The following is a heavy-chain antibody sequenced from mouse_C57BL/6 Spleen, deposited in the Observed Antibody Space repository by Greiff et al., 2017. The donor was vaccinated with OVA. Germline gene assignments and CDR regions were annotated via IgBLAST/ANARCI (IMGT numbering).Heavy chain of an antibody. CDR3: ARHEDNYYGSSSPFAY. Sequence: QVQLQQSGAELVKPGASVKLSCKASGYTFTDYTIHWVKQRSGQGLEWIGWFYPGSGSIKYNEKFKDNATLTADKSSSTVYMELSRLTSEDSAVYFCARHEDNYYGSSSPFAYWGQGTLVTVSA. CDR2: FYPGSGSI. J-gene: IGHJ3*01. D-gene: IGHD1-1*01. V-gene: IGHV1-62-2*01. CDR1: GYTFTDYT.